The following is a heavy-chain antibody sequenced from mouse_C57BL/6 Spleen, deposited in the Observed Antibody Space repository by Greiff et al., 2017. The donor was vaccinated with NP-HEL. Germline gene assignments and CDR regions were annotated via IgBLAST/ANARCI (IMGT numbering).Heavy chain of an antibody. CDR3: TKAPGGYYLFAY. Sequence: QVQLKQSGAELVRPGASVTLSCKASGYTFTDYEMHWVKQTPVHGLEWIGAIDPETGGTAYNQKFKGKAILTADKSSSTAYMELRSLTSEDSAVYYCTKAPGGYYLFAYWGQGTLVTVSA. CDR1: GYTFTDYE. J-gene: IGHJ3*01. V-gene: IGHV1-15*01. CDR2: IDPETGGT. D-gene: IGHD2-3*01.